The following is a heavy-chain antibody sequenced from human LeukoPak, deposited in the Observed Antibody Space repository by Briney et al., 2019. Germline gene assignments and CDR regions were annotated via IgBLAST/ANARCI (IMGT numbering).Heavy chain of an antibody. CDR1: GFTFSNYW. Sequence: GGSLRPSCAVSGFTFSNYWMHWVRQAPGKGLEWVAVIWYDGSNQYSVDSVKGRFTISRDNSKNTLYLQMNSLRAEDTAVYYCARGYSSGWYPGGHAFDIWGQGTMVSVSS. J-gene: IGHJ3*02. CDR3: ARGYSSGWYPGGHAFDI. D-gene: IGHD6-19*01. V-gene: IGHV3-33*08. CDR2: IWYDGSNQ.